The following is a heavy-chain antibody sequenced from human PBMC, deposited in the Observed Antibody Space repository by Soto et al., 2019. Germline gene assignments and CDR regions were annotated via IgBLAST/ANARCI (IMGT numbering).Heavy chain of an antibody. CDR1: GDSISSSNSH. Sequence: SETLSLTCTVSGDSISSSNSHWGWTRQPPGKGLEYIGSVYYGGAIFYSGNVYYNPSLKSRVTISVDTSKNQFSLRLSSVTAADTGVYYCVRYDRINMKPYSPEGFHIWGQGTMVTVSS. D-gene: IGHD3-3*02. V-gene: IGHV4-39*01. J-gene: IGHJ3*02. CDR3: VRYDRINMKPYSPEGFHI. CDR2: VYYGGAIFYSGNV.